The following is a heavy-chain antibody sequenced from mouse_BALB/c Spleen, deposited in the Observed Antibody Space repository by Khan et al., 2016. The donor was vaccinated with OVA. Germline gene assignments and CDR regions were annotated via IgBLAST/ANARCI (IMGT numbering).Heavy chain of an antibody. CDR3: ARPPYVSYVMDY. D-gene: IGHD1-1*01. J-gene: IGHJ4*01. CDR1: GYTFRNDG. V-gene: IGHV9-3-1*01. CDR2: INTYTGES. Sequence: QVQLKQSGPELKKPGETVKISCKAFGYTFRNDGMNWVKQAPGKGLKWMGWINTYTGESTHADDFKGRFVFSLEISASTAYLQINNLKNEDTATYFCARPPYVSYVMDYWGQGTSVTVSS.